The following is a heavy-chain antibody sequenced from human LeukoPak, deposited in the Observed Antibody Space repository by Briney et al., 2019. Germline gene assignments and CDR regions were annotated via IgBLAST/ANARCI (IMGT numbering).Heavy chain of an antibody. V-gene: IGHV3-66*01. Sequence: GGSLRLSCAASGLTVSSNYMTWVRQAPGKGLEWVSVIYSGGDTYYADSVKGRFIISRDNSKNTLYLQTNSLRAEDTAVYYCARRTDSGYFDYWGQGTLVTVSS. CDR1: GLTVSSNY. CDR2: IYSGGDT. D-gene: IGHD1-26*01. J-gene: IGHJ4*02. CDR3: ARRTDSGYFDY.